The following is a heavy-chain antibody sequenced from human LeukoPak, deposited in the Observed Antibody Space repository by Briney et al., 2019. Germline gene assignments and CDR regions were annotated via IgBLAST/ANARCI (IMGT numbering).Heavy chain of an antibody. D-gene: IGHD3-22*01. J-gene: IGHJ4*02. CDR1: GYPFTRYG. V-gene: IGHV1-18*01. CDR2: ISSYNGNT. CDR3: ARGSSGDYFGF. Sequence: APVKASCKPSGYPFTRYGISWVRQAPGQGREWMGWISSYNGNTNYAQKFQGRVTMTTDTPTSTAHMELRRLGSDGTGVYSCARGSSGDYFGFWGQGTLVTVFS.